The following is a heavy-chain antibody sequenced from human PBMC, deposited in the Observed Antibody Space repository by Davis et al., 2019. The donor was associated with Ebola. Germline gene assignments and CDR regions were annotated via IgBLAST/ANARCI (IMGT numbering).Heavy chain of an antibody. V-gene: IGHV3-13*01. CDR2: IGTAGDT. Sequence: GESLKISCAASGFSFSTYAMHWVRQVTGKTLEWVSAIGTAGDTYYPASVKGRFTISRENARNSLYLQMNSLRTEDTAVYYCVRPAFGSHYFDYWGQGILVTVSS. CDR1: GFSFSTYA. D-gene: IGHD2-2*01. J-gene: IGHJ4*02. CDR3: VRPAFGSHYFDY.